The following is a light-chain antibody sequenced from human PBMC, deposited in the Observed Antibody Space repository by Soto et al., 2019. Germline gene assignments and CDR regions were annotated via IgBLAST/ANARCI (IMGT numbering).Light chain of an antibody. CDR1: QSISRY. V-gene: IGKV1-5*01. CDR2: DAS. J-gene: IGKJ2*01. CDR3: QHYDSYPYT. Sequence: DIQLTQYTSTLSASGGDRVTITCRASQSISRYVAWYQQKPGKAPKLLMYDASTLESGVPSRFSGSGSATEFTLTISSLQPDDFATYYCQHYDSYPYTFGQGTKVDI.